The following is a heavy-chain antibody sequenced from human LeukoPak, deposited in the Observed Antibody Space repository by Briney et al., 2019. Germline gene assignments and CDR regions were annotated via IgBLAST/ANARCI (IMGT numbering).Heavy chain of an antibody. J-gene: IGHJ1*01. CDR1: GFTFSSYA. D-gene: IGHD6-13*01. V-gene: IGHV3-21*01. Sequence: PGGSLRLSCAASGFTFSSYAMSWVRQAPGRGLEWVSSISGSGDYIFYADSMKGRFTISRDNARNSLYLQVNSLRAEDTAVYYCARGVGSNWFIYFQYWGQGTVVTVSS. CDR2: ISGSGDYI. CDR3: ARGVGSNWFIYFQY.